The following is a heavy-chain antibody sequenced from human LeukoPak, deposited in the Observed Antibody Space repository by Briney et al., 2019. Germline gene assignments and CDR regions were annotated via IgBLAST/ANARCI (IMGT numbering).Heavy chain of an antibody. CDR2: INSDGSWT. CDR1: GNYW. J-gene: IGHJ4*02. Sequence: GGSLRLSCAASGNYWMHWVRQAPGKGLVWVSHINSDGSWTSYADSVKGRFTISKDNAKNTVYLQMDNLRAEDTAVYYCVSFYETYWGRGSLVTVSS. D-gene: IGHD2-2*01. CDR3: VSFYETY. V-gene: IGHV3-74*01.